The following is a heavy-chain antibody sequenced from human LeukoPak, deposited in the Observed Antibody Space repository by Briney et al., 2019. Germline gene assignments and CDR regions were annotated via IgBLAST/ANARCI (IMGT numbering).Heavy chain of an antibody. D-gene: IGHD3-3*01. CDR1: GFTLSSYA. J-gene: IGHJ4*02. CDR3: AKNVKHDFWSGYYTNYFDY. V-gene: IGHV3-23*01. CDR2: ISGSGGNT. Sequence: PGGSLRLSCAASGFTLSSYAMSWVRQAPGKGLEWVSAISGSGGNTYYADSVKGRFTISRDNSKNTLYLQMNSLRAEDTAVYYCAKNVKHDFWSGYYTNYFDYWGQGTLVTVSS.